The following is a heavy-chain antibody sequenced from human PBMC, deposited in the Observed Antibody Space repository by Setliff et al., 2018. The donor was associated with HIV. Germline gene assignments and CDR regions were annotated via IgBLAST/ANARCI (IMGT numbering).Heavy chain of an antibody. CDR3: ALAGRAVYY. CDR1: GFTVSSNY. J-gene: IGHJ4*02. V-gene: IGHV3-53*01. CDR2: IYNGRST. Sequence: GGSLRLSCAASGFTVSSNYMNWVRQAPGKGLECVSVIYNGRSTSYADSVKGRFTISRDNAKNTLYLQMNSLRAEDTAVYYCALAGRAVYYWGQGTLVTVSS. D-gene: IGHD6-19*01.